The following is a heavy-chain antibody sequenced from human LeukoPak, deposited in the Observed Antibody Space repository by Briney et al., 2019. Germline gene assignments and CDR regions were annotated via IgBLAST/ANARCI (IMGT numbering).Heavy chain of an antibody. J-gene: IGHJ4*02. CDR1: GFTFSRYE. V-gene: IGHV3-30-3*01. Sequence: GGSLRLSCAASGFTFSRYEMHWVRQAPGKGLEWVTLISNDGSNKYYADSVKGRFTISRDNSKNTLSLQMNSLRVEDTAIYYCATLFVATAPPDYWGQGTLVTVSS. D-gene: IGHD5-18*01. CDR2: ISNDGSNK. CDR3: ATLFVATAPPDY.